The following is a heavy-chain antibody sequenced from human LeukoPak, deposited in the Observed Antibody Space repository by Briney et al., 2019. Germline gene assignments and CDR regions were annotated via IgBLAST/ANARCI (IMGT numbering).Heavy chain of an antibody. V-gene: IGHV3-7*03. CDR3: AREIIGGAMVRGVIGS. J-gene: IGHJ4*02. Sequence: GGSLRLSCAASGFTFSNNWMSWVRQAPGKGLEWVASIKQDGSEKYYVDSVKGRFTISRDIAKNSLYLQMNSLRAEDTAVYYCAREIIGGAMVRGVIGSWGQGTLVTVSS. CDR2: IKQDGSEK. D-gene: IGHD3-10*01. CDR1: GFTFSNNW.